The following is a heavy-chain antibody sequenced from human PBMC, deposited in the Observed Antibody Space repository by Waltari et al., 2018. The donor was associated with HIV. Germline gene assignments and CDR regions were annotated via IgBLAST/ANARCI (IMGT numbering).Heavy chain of an antibody. J-gene: IGHJ5*02. CDR1: GDSISRTSYY. D-gene: IGHD3-3*01. CDR2: IYYSGST. CDR3: ARTYDLWSGYSDRNWFDP. Sequence: QLQLQESGPGLVKPSETLSLTCNVSGDSISRTSYYWGWIRQPPGKGLEWIGNIYYSGSTYYNPSLKSRVTISVDTSKNQFSLKLSSVTAADTAVYFCARTYDLWSGYSDRNWFDPWGQGTLVTVSS. V-gene: IGHV4-39*01.